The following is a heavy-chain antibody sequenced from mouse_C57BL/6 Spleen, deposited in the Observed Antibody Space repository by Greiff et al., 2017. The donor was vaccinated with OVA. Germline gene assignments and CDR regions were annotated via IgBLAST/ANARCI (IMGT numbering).Heavy chain of an antibody. D-gene: IGHD1-1*01. Sequence: QVQLQQSGPGLVQPSQSLSITCTVSGFSLTSYGVHWVRQSPGKGLEWLGVIWSGGSTDYNAAFISRLSISKDNSKSQVFFKMNSLQADDTAIYYCARKADYYGSWGAMDYWGQGTSVTVSS. CDR1: GFSLTSYG. J-gene: IGHJ4*01. CDR2: IWSGGST. CDR3: ARKADYYGSWGAMDY. V-gene: IGHV2-2*01.